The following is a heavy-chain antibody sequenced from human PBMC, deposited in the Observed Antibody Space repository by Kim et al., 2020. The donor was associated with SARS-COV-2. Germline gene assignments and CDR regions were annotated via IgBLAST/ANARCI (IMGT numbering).Heavy chain of an antibody. CDR1: GYSFTTYV. CDR3: SRAGYCSSTSCYMHFDY. V-gene: IGHV1-3*01. D-gene: IGHD2-2*02. Sequence: ASVKVSCKASGYSFTTYVMHWVRQAPGQRLEWMGWINAGNGNTKYSRKFQGRVTITGDTSANTAYIELSSLRSEDTAVYYCSRAGYCSSTSCYMHFDYWGQRTLVTVSS. CDR2: INAGNGNT. J-gene: IGHJ4*01.